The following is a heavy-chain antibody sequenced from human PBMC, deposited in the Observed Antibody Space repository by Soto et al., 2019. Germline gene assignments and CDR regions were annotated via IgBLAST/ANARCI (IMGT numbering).Heavy chain of an antibody. CDR1: GFPFSGYA. CDR2: ISGSGSST. J-gene: IGHJ4*02. Sequence: EVQLLESGGGLVQPGGSLRLSCAASGFPFSGYAINWVRQAPGKGLEWVSIISGSGSSTNHADSVRGPFTISRDNARDRVYLQRNSLRAEDTAVYYCAIFDYAAYDHRLLFDNWGQGTLVTVSS. D-gene: IGHD4-17*01. CDR3: AIFDYAAYDHRLLFDN. V-gene: IGHV3-23*01.